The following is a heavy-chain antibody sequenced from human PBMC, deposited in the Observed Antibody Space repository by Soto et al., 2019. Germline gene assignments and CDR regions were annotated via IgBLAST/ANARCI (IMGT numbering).Heavy chain of an antibody. V-gene: IGHV4-59*08. Sequence: PSETLSLTCTVSGGSISSYYWSWIRQPPGKGLEWIGYIYYSGGTNYNPSLKSRVTISVDTSKNQFSLKLSSVTAADTAVYYCARQWSYYYYYMDVWGKGTTVTVSS. CDR3: ARQWSYYYYYMDV. CDR1: GGSISSYY. J-gene: IGHJ6*03. CDR2: IYYSGGT. D-gene: IGHD2-15*01.